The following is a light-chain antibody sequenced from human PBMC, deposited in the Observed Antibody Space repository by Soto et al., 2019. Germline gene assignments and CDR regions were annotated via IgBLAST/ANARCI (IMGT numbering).Light chain of an antibody. J-gene: IGKJ4*01. CDR3: QHFDDSLT. V-gene: IGKV3-20*01. Sequence: EVVLTQSPGTQSLSPGERATLSCRASQSVDSSTLAWYQQKPGQAPRLLISGASKRATGTPDRFSGSGSGTDFTLTISRLEPEDFAVYYCQHFDDSLTFGGGTKVEIK. CDR2: GAS. CDR1: QSVDSST.